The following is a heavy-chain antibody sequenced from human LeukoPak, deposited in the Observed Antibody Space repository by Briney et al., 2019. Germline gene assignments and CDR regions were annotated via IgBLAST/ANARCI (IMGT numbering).Heavy chain of an antibody. J-gene: IGHJ4*02. CDR1: GGSTSSYY. CDR2: ISDIGSI. D-gene: IGHD2/OR15-2a*01. CDR3: AGHHPRNTVDF. V-gene: IGHV4-59*08. Sequence: TSETLSLTCTVSGGSTSSYYWSWIRQPPGKGLEWIAYISDIGSINYNPSLKSRVTISLETSKNQFSLKLSSVTAADTAVYYCAGHHPRNTVDFWGQGTLVTVSS.